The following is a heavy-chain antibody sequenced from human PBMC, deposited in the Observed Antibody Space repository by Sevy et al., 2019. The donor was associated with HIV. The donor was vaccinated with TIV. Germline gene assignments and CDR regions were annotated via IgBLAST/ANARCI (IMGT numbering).Heavy chain of an antibody. CDR2: IYPGDSDT. CDR3: GSQLTTAAFDI. Sequence: GESLKISCKGSGYSFTSYWIGWVRQMPGKGLEWMGIIYPGDSDTRYSPSFQGQVTISADKSISTAYLQWSSLKASDTAMYYSGSQLTTAAFDIWGQGTMVTFSS. J-gene: IGHJ3*02. V-gene: IGHV5-51*01. CDR1: GYSFTSYW. D-gene: IGHD4-17*01.